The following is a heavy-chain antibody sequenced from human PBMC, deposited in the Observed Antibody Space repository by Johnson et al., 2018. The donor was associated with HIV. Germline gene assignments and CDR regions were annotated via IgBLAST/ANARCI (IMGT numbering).Heavy chain of an antibody. CDR2: IYSGGST. J-gene: IGHJ3*02. V-gene: IGHV3-NL1*01. Sequence: QMQLVESGGGVVQPGRSLRLSCAASGFTFSSYGMHWVRQAPGKGLEWVSVIYSGGSTYYADSVKGRFTISRDNSKNTLYLQMNSLIAEDTAGYYCAREAYAAGAFDIWGQGTMVTVSS. D-gene: IGHD3-16*01. CDR3: AREAYAAGAFDI. CDR1: GFTFSSYG.